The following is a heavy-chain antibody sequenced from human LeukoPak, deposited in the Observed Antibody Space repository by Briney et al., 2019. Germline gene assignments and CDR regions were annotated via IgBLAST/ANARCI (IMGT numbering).Heavy chain of an antibody. J-gene: IGHJ6*03. V-gene: IGHV1-69*05. CDR2: IIPIFGTA. CDR3: ARGLVYSSSWLSFYYYYYMDV. CDR1: GGTFSSCA. Sequence: SVKVSCKASGGTFSSCAISWVRQAPGQGLEWMGGIIPIFGTANYAQKFQGRVTITTDESTSTAYMELSSLRSEDTAVYYCARGLVYSSSWLSFYYYYYMDVWGKGTTVTVSS. D-gene: IGHD6-13*01.